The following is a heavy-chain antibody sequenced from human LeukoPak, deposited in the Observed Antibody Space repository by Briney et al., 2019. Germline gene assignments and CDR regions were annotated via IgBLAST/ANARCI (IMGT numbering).Heavy chain of an antibody. CDR2: IIPIFGTA. J-gene: IGHJ6*03. CDR1: GGTFSSYA. CDR3: ARGSGYDFGVNYYYMDV. D-gene: IGHD5-12*01. V-gene: IGHV1-69*13. Sequence: ASVKVSCKASGGTFSSYAISWVRQAPGQGLEWMGGIIPIFGTANYAQKFQGRVTITADEFTSTAYMELSSLRSEDTAVYYCARGSGYDFGVNYYYMDVWGKGTTVTISS.